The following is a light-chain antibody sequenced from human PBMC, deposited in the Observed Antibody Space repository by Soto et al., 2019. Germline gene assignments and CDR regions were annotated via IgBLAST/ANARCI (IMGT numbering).Light chain of an antibody. V-gene: IGKV1-27*01. Sequence: DVQMTQSPSSVSASVGDRVTITCRASQRLXNYLAWYQQKPGKVPKFLXYAASTLPSGVPSRLSGSGSGTDFTLTISSLQPEDVATYYCQKYNRATWTFGEGTKVDIK. CDR1: QRLXNY. CDR2: AAS. J-gene: IGKJ1*01. CDR3: QKYNRATWT.